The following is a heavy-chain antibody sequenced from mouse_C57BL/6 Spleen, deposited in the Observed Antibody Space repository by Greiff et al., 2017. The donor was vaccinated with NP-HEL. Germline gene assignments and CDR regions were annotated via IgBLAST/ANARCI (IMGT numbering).Heavy chain of an antibody. D-gene: IGHD1-1*01. CDR1: GYTFTSYW. J-gene: IGHJ4*01. CDR2: INPRNGGT. V-gene: IGHV1-53*01. Sequence: VQLQQPGTELVKPGASVKLSCKASGYTFTSYWMHWVKQRPGQGLEWIGNINPRNGGTNYNEKFKSKATLTVDKSSSTAYMQLSSLTSEDSAVYYCARDYDGSSYLYYAMDYWGQGTSVTVSA. CDR3: ARDYDGSSYLYYAMDY.